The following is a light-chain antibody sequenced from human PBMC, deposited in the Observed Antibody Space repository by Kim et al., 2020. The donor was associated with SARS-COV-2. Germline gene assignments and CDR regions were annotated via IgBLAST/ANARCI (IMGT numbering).Light chain of an antibody. Sequence: SPGDRVTLSCRASQSVSSTSLAWYQQKPGQAPRLLIYDTSTRATGIPDRFSGSGSGTDFTLIISRLEPEDFAVYHCQHYGSSWWTFGQGTKVDIK. CDR3: QHYGSSWWT. V-gene: IGKV3-20*01. CDR1: QSVSSTS. J-gene: IGKJ1*01. CDR2: DTS.